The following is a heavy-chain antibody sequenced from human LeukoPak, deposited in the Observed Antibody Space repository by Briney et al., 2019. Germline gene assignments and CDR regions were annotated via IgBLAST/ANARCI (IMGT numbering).Heavy chain of an antibody. CDR3: ATGITGTTLDY. D-gene: IGHD1-7*01. CDR2: FDPEDGET. J-gene: IGHJ4*02. V-gene: IGHV1-24*01. CDR1: GYTLTEFS. Sequence: ASVKVSWKVSGYTLTEFSMHWGRQAPGKGVGWMGGFDPEDGETIYAQKFQGRVTMTEDTSTDTAYMELSSLRSEDTAVYYCATGITGTTLDYWGQGTLVTVSS.